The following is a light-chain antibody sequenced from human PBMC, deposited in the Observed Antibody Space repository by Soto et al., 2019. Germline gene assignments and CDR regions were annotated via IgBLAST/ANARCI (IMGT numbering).Light chain of an antibody. CDR2: EVT. J-gene: IGLJ1*01. CDR1: SGDIGSYNR. CDR3: SSYTNINTRACV. V-gene: IGLV2-14*01. Sequence: QSVLAQPASVSGSPGQSITISCTGTSGDIGSYNRVSWYQQHPGKAPKLMIYEVTDRPSGVSNRFSGSKSGNTASLTISGLQAEDEAEYYCSSYTNINTRACVFGTGTKV.